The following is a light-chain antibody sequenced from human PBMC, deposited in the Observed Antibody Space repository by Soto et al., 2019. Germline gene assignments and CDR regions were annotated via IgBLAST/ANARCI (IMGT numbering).Light chain of an antibody. CDR1: QSVSGW. CDR3: HQDETFSGS. CDR2: DAS. Sequence: DIQMTQSPSTLSASVGDTVTVTCRASQSVSGWLAWYKQKPGEAPKLLIYDASALPRVVPSRVSSSGSGTKLTLAIASLQPDDFATYSCHQDETFSGSFGPGTKVEI. J-gene: IGKJ1*01. V-gene: IGKV1-5*01.